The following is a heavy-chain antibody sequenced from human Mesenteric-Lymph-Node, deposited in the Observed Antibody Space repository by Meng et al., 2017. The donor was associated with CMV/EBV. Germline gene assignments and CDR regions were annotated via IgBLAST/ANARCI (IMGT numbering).Heavy chain of an antibody. Sequence: GESLKISCAASGFTFSSYSMNWVRQAPGKGLEWVSSISSSSYIYYADSVKGRFTISRDNAKNSLYLQMNSLRAEDTAVYYCARASGSYYKGSAGYFDYWGQGTLVTVSS. CDR2: ISSSSYI. CDR3: ARASGSYYKGSAGYFDY. J-gene: IGHJ4*02. D-gene: IGHD1-26*01. V-gene: IGHV3-21*01. CDR1: GFTFSSYS.